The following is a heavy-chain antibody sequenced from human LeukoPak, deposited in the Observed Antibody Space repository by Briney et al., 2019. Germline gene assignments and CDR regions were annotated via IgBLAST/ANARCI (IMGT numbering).Heavy chain of an antibody. D-gene: IGHD6-19*01. Sequence: GSSVKVSCKASGGTFSSYAISWVRQAPGQGLEWMGGIIPIFGTANYAQKFQGRVTITADKSTSTAYMELSSLRSENTAVYNCARASSGWFVPLDYWGQGTLVTVSS. V-gene: IGHV1-69*06. J-gene: IGHJ4*02. CDR2: IIPIFGTA. CDR1: GGTFSSYA. CDR3: ARASSGWFVPLDY.